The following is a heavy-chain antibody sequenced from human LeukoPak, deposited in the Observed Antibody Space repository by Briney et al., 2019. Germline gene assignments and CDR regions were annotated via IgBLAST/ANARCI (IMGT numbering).Heavy chain of an antibody. D-gene: IGHD3-22*01. CDR1: GGSIRTYY. V-gene: IGHV4-59*01. CDR2: MYYSGST. CDR3: ARVRALSYYDSSGDLYYFDY. J-gene: IGHJ4*02. Sequence: SETLSLTCTVSGGSIRTYYWSWIRQPPGKGLEWIGYMYYSGSTNYNPSLKSRVTISVDTSKKQFSLKLSSVTAADTAVYYCARVRALSYYDSSGDLYYFDYWGQGTLVTVSS.